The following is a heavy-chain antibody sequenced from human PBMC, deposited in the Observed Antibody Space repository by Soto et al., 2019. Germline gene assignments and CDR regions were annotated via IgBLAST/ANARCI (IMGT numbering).Heavy chain of an antibody. Sequence: VGSLRLSCAASGFTFSSYAMSWVRQAPGKGLEWVSAISGSGGSTYYADSVKGRFTISRDNSKNTLYLQMNSLRAEDTAVYYCAKDTTQSSSFDYWGQGTLVTVSS. J-gene: IGHJ4*02. D-gene: IGHD6-13*01. CDR3: AKDTTQSSSFDY. V-gene: IGHV3-23*01. CDR1: GFTFSSYA. CDR2: ISGSGGST.